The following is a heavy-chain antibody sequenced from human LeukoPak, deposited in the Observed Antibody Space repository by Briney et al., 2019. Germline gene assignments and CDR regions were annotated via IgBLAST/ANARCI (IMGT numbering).Heavy chain of an antibody. CDR1: GGTFNNYA. Sequence: SVKVSCKTSGGTFNNYAINWVRQAPGQGLEWMGRIISIFAKANYAQKFQGRVTITTDESTSTAYMELSSLRSEDTAIYHCATAGQVGFRSYWFFHHWGQRTLVTISS. CDR2: IISIFAKA. D-gene: IGHD1-26*01. V-gene: IGHV1-69*05. J-gene: IGHJ1*01. CDR3: ATAGQVGFRSYWFFHH.